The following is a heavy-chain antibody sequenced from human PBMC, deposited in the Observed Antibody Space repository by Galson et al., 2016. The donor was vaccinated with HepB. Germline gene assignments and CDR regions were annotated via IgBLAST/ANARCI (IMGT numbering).Heavy chain of an antibody. J-gene: IGHJ6*02. Sequence: TLSLTCTVSGDSINSGGYYWTWIRQHPGKGLEWIGYIYYSGSTYYNPSLKSRVTISVDTSKKQFSLKLSSVTAADTAVYYYARDIEPPYYYGVDVWGQGTTVTVSS. CDR3: ARDIEPPYYYGVDV. CDR2: IYYSGST. CDR1: GDSINSGGYY. D-gene: IGHD2-15*01. V-gene: IGHV4-31*03.